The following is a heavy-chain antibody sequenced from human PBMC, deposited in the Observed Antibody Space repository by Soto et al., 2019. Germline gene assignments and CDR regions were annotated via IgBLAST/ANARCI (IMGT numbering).Heavy chain of an antibody. D-gene: IGHD2-15*01. J-gene: IGHJ6*03. CDR2: IYYSGST. Sequence: QVQLQESGPGLVKPSETLSLTCTVSGGSISSYYWSWIRQPPGKGLEWIGYIYYSGSTNYNPSLKSRVTISVDTSKNQFSLKLSSVTAADTAVYYCASGGRYYYYMDVWGKGTTVTVSS. CDR1: GGSISSYY. CDR3: ASGGRYYYYMDV. V-gene: IGHV4-59*08.